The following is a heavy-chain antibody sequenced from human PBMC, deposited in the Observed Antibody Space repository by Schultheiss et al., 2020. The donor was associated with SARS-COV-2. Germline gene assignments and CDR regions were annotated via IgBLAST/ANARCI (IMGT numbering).Heavy chain of an antibody. J-gene: IGHJ4*02. CDR3: ARLFNYDFWSGYSFDY. CDR1: GGSFSGYY. D-gene: IGHD3-3*01. Sequence: SETLSLTCAVYGGSFSGYYWSWIRQPPGKGLEWIGEINHSGSTNYNPSLKSRVTISVDTSKNQFSLKLSSVTAADTAVYYCARLFNYDFWSGYSFDYWGQGTLVTVSS. V-gene: IGHV4-34*01. CDR2: INHSGST.